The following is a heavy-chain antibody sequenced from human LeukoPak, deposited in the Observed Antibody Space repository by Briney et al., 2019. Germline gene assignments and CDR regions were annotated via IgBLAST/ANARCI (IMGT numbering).Heavy chain of an antibody. CDR3: AKGERMRLDPFDWWEDAFDI. J-gene: IGHJ3*02. CDR2: ISGSGGST. D-gene: IGHD3-9*01. Sequence: GSLRLSCAASGFTFSSYAMSWVRQAPGKGLEWVSAISGSGGSTYYADSVKGRFTISRDNSENTLYLQMNSLRAEDTAVYYCAKGERMRLDPFDWWEDAFDIWGQGTMVTVSS. CDR1: GFTFSSYA. V-gene: IGHV3-23*01.